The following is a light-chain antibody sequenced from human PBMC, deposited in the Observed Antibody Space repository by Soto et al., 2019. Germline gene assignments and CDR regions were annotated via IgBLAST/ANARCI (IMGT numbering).Light chain of an antibody. J-gene: IGKJ5*01. Sequence: IVLTQSPGTLSLSPGERGALSCRASQSVSSNYVAWYQQKPGQAPRLLIYDASNRATGIPARFSGSGSGTDFTLTISSLEPEDFAVYYCQQRSNWPPITFGQGTRLEIK. CDR2: DAS. CDR1: QSVSSN. V-gene: IGKV3-11*01. CDR3: QQRSNWPPIT.